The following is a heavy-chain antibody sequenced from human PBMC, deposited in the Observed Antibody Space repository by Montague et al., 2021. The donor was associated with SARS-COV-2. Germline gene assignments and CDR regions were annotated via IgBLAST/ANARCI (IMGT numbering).Heavy chain of an antibody. V-gene: IGHV3-74*03. CDR3: SRVLAPSTAPFDL. Sequence: PLRLSCAASGLSLPTYWMNWVRQFPGKGLVWVAAINGDGMTTEYADFVRGRFTISRDNAKSVLFLQMDSLTVGDTALYFCSRVLAPSTAPFDLWGHGTVVTV. CDR1: GLSLPTYW. J-gene: IGHJ3*01. CDR2: INGDGMTT. D-gene: IGHD1-1*01.